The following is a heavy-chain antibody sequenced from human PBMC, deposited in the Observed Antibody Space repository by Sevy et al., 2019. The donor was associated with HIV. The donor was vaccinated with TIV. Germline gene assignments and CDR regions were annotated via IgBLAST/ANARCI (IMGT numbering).Heavy chain of an antibody. CDR2: INPNSGGT. J-gene: IGHJ3*02. CDR3: ARAISYSHDAFDI. Sequence: ASVKVSCKASGYTFTGYYMHWVRQAPGQGLEWMGWINPNSGGTNYAQKFQGRVTMTRDTSISTAYMELSRLRSDDTAGYYCARAISYSHDAFDIWGQGTMVTVSS. D-gene: IGHD2-21*01. CDR1: GYTFTGYY. V-gene: IGHV1-2*02.